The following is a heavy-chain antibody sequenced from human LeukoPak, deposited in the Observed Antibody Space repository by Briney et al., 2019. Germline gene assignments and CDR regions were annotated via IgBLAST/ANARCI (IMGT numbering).Heavy chain of an antibody. Sequence: SETLSLTCTVSGDSFTSVTDYWAWIRQPPGKGLEWIASGDYSGGTYYNPSLESRVAISADMSKNQISLEVNSVTAADTAIYYCARAHSSGWYIEPPNYYFDLWGRGTLVTVSS. D-gene: IGHD6-19*01. CDR2: GDYSGGT. CDR1: GDSFTSVTDY. CDR3: ARAHSSGWYIEPPNYYFDL. V-gene: IGHV4-39*07. J-gene: IGHJ2*01.